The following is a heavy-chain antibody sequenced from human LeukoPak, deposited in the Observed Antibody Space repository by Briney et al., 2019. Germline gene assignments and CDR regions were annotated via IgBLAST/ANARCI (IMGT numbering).Heavy chain of an antibody. J-gene: IGHJ1*01. CDR1: GYTFTSYG. CDR3: ATDPYGSGSH. V-gene: IGHV1-18*01. D-gene: IGHD3-10*01. Sequence: GASVKVSCKASGYTFTSYGISWVRQAPGQGLEWMGWISAYNGNTNYAQKLQGRVTMTTDTSTSTAYMELSSLRSEDTAVYYCATDPYGSGSHWGQGTLVPVSS. CDR2: ISAYNGNT.